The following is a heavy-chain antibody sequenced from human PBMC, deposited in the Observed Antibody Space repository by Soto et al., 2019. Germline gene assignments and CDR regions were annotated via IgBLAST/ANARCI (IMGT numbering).Heavy chain of an antibody. CDR1: GGTFSTYA. CDR2: IIPLFGTA. J-gene: IGHJ4*02. D-gene: IGHD6-19*01. Sequence: QVQLEQSGGEVKQPGSSVRVSCKTSGGTFSTYAINWVRQAPGQGLEWMGAIIPLFGTADYSQKFQGRVTITADESTGTAYMELSSLRFDDTAVYFCARPKGTYSSGYYYFDFWGQGTLVTVSS. V-gene: IGHV1-69*01. CDR3: ARPKGTYSSGYYYFDF.